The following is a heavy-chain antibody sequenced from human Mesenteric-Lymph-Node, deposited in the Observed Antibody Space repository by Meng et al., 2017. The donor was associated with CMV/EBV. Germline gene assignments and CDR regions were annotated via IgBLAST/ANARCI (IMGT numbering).Heavy chain of an antibody. CDR3: ATGRVGEREY. Sequence: GESLKISCVASGFTFRTYNMIWVRQAPGKGLQWISFISSGNSYIYYADSVKGRFTISRDNAKNSLYLQMNNLRAEDTAVYYCATGRVGEREYWGQGTLVTVSS. CDR2: ISSGNSYI. D-gene: IGHD1-26*01. CDR1: GFTFRTYN. V-gene: IGHV3-21*01. J-gene: IGHJ4*02.